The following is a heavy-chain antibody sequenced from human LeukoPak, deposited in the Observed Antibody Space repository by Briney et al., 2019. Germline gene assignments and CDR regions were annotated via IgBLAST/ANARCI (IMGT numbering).Heavy chain of an antibody. CDR3: TPAPRLYTMVRGVIITSGFWAFDI. CDR1: GFTFSNAW. CDR2: IKSKTDGGTT. V-gene: IGHV3-15*01. D-gene: IGHD3-10*01. Sequence: GGSLRLSCAASGFTFSNAWMSWVRQAPGKGLEWVGRIKSKTDGGTTDYAAPVKCRFTISRDDSKNTLYLQMNSLKTEDTPVYYCTPAPRLYTMVRGVIITSGFWAFDIWGQGTMVTVSS. J-gene: IGHJ3*02.